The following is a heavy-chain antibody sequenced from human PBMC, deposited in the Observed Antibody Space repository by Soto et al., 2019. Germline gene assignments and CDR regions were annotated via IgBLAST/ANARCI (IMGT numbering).Heavy chain of an antibody. J-gene: IGHJ4*02. D-gene: IGHD3-3*01. Sequence: EVQLEESGGGLVQPGGSLRLSCVASGFSFSSYWMSWVRQAPGKGLEWVACIKGAGSQKHYVDSVRGRFSISRDNAKNACYLEMNGLRADDSGMYYCAKDGDGVAIHPFDYWGRGALVTVAS. CDR1: GFSFSSYW. CDR3: AKDGDGVAIHPFDY. V-gene: IGHV3-7*04. CDR2: IKGAGSQK.